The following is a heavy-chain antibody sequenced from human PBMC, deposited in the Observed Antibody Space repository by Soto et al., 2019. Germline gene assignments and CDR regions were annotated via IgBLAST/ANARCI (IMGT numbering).Heavy chain of an antibody. Sequence: GSLRLSCAASGFTFSGSAMHWVRQASGKGLEWVGRIRSKANSYATAYAASVKGRFTISRDDSKNTAYLQMNSLKTEDTAVYYCTRRTSSSGYYYGMDVWGQGTTVTVSS. J-gene: IGHJ6*02. D-gene: IGHD6-6*01. V-gene: IGHV3-73*01. CDR3: TRRTSSSGYYYGMDV. CDR1: GFTFSGSA. CDR2: IRSKANSYAT.